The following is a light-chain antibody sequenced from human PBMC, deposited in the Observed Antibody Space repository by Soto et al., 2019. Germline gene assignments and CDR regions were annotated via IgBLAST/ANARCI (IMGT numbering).Light chain of an antibody. CDR1: QSISSS. V-gene: IGKV1-39*01. Sequence: DIQMTQSPSSLSASVGDRVTITCRASQSISSSLNWYQLKPGQAPKLLIYAASSLQSGVPSSFSGSGSGTDFTMIISSIQHVDFTTYYCHQTYDSPFTFGGGTTVETK. J-gene: IGKJ4*01. CDR2: AAS. CDR3: HQTYDSPFT.